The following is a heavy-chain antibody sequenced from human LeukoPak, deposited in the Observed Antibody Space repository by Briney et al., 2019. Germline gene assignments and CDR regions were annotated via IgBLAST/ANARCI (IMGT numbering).Heavy chain of an antibody. CDR1: GYTFTSYG. V-gene: IGHV1-18*01. CDR3: ARGTRLVRVDY. CDR2: ISAYNGNT. Sequence: ASVKVSCKASGYTFTSYGISWVRQAPGQGLEWMGWISAYNGNTNYAQKFQGRVTMTRDTSISTAYMELSRLRSDDTAVYYCARGTRLVRVDYWGQGTLVTVSS. J-gene: IGHJ4*02. D-gene: IGHD6-19*01.